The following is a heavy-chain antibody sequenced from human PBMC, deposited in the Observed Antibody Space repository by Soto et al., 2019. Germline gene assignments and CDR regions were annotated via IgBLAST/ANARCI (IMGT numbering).Heavy chain of an antibody. D-gene: IGHD1-20*01. V-gene: IGHV3-21*01. CDR3: ARSWYFHAEHYYYGLDV. CDR1: GFTFSTYS. CDR2: ISSSSGYI. J-gene: IGHJ6*02. Sequence: NPGESLKISCAASGFTFSTYSMNWVRQAPGKGLEWVSSISSSSGYIYYADSVKGRFTISRDNAKNSLYLQMNSLRAEDTAVYYCARSWYFHAEHYYYGLDVWGQGTTVTVSS.